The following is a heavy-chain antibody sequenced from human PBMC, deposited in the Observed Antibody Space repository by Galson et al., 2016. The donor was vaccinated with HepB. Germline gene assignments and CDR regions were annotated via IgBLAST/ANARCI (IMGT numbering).Heavy chain of an antibody. CDR2: INYSGST. Sequence: TLSLTCAVSGDSISSGAHFWSWIRQHPGKGLEWIGYINYSGSTYYNPSLKSRVSISVDTSETHFSLRLTSVTAADTAVYYCARTPSRSCGFDYWGQGTLVTVSS. CDR1: GDSISSGAHF. J-gene: IGHJ4*02. CDR3: ARTPSRSCGFDY. V-gene: IGHV4-31*11. D-gene: IGHD2-21*01.